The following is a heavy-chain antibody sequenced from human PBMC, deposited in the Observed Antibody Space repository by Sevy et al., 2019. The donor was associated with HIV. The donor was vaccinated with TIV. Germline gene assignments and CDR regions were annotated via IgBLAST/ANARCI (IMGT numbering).Heavy chain of an antibody. J-gene: IGHJ4*02. CDR1: GYTFSNYG. CDR2: ISAYNGKT. CDR3: VRVGSSGWTP. D-gene: IGHD6-19*01. Sequence: ASVKVSCKASGYTFSNYGISWVRQAPGQGLEWMGWISAYNGKTNYTEKLQGRVTMTTDTSTSTGYMELRSLRSDDTAVYFCVRVGSSGWTPWGQGTLVTVSS. V-gene: IGHV1-18*01.